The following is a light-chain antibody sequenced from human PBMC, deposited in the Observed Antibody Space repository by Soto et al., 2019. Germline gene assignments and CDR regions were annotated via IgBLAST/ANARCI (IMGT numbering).Light chain of an antibody. CDR1: SSDVGAYNY. J-gene: IGLJ1*01. CDR2: DVS. V-gene: IGLV2-14*01. Sequence: QSALTQPASVSGSPGQSITISCTGTSSDVGAYNYDSWYQQYPGEAPKVIIYDVSHRPAGVSNRFSGSKSGNTASLTISGLQTQDEADYYCCSYTSATTYVFGAGTKFTVL. CDR3: CSYTSATTYV.